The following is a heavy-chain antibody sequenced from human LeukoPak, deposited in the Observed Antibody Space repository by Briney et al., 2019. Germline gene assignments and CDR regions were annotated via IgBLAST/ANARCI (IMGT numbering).Heavy chain of an antibody. D-gene: IGHD3-10*01. V-gene: IGHV3-NL1*01. CDR3: ANPNYYGSGSYYYLDY. CDR2: ISGSGGST. CDR1: GFTFSNYG. Sequence: GGSLRLSCAASGFTFSNYGIHWVRQAPGKGLEWVSAISGSGGSTYYADSVKGRFTISRDNSKNTLYLQMNSLRAEDTAVYYCANPNYYGSGSYYYLDYWGQGTLVTVSS. J-gene: IGHJ4*02.